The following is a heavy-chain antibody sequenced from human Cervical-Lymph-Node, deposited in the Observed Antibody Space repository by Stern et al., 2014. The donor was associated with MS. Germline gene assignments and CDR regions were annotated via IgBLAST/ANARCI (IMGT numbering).Heavy chain of an antibody. CDR1: GFTFSDFY. J-gene: IGHJ4*02. Sequence: VQLVQSGGGLVKPGGYLRLSCAASGFTFSDFYMSWIRQAPGKGLEWVSHISGSGTAIFYAESVKGRFTISRDNAKNSLYLQMDSLRAEDTAVYYCARGYKYAYKWGQGTLVTVSS. CDR3: ARGYKYAYK. CDR2: ISGSGTAI. D-gene: IGHD3-16*01. V-gene: IGHV3-11*01.